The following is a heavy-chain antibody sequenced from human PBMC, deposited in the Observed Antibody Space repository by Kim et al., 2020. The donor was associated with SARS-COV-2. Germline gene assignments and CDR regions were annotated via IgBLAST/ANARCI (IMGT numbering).Heavy chain of an antibody. CDR3: AKLSGTVTTLDYYYGMDV. CDR2: ISYDGSNK. CDR1: GFTFSSYG. V-gene: IGHV3-30*18. Sequence: GGSLRLSCAASGFTFSSYGMHWVRQAPGKGLEWVAVISYDGSNKYYADSVKGRFTISRDNSKNTLYLQMNSLRAEDTAVYYCAKLSGTVTTLDYYYGMDVWGQGTTVTVSS. J-gene: IGHJ6*02. D-gene: IGHD4-4*01.